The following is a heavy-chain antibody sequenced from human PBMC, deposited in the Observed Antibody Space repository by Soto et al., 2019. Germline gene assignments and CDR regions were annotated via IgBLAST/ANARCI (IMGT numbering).Heavy chain of an antibody. V-gene: IGHV3-30*18. Sequence: PGGSLRLSCAASGFTFSSYGMHWVRQAPGKGLEWVAVISYDGSNKYYADSVKGRFTISRDNSKNTLYLQMNSLRAEDTAVYYCANSPPSSKVAGRWGEYYFDYWGQGTLVTVSS. J-gene: IGHJ4*02. D-gene: IGHD6-19*01. CDR3: ANSPPSSKVAGRWGEYYFDY. CDR2: ISYDGSNK. CDR1: GFTFSSYG.